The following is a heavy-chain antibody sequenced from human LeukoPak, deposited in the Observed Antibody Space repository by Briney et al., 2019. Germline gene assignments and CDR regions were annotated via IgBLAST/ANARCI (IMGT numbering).Heavy chain of an antibody. CDR1: GYTFTGYY. J-gene: IGHJ4*02. D-gene: IGHD6-13*01. CDR3: ARLGSYSSSWYALDY. CDR2: INPNSGGT. Sequence: APVEVSCKASGYTFTGYYMHWVRQAPGQGLEWMGWINPNSGGTNYAQKFQGRVTMTRDTSISTAYMELSRLRSDDTAVYYCARLGSYSSSWYALDYWGQGTLVTVSS. V-gene: IGHV1-2*02.